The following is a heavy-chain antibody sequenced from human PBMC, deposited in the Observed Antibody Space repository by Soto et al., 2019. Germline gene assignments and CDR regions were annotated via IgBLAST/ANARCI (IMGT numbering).Heavy chain of an antibody. CDR2: IYYSGST. Sequence: SETLSLTCTVSGGSISSSSYYWGWIRQPPGKGLEWIGSIYYSGSTYYNPSLKSRVTVSVDTSKNQLSLNLNSVTAADTAVYYCARYLTFYYDSSGYFFDHWGQGTLVT. CDR1: GGSISSSSYY. V-gene: IGHV4-39*01. J-gene: IGHJ5*02. CDR3: ARYLTFYYDSSGYFFDH. D-gene: IGHD3-22*01.